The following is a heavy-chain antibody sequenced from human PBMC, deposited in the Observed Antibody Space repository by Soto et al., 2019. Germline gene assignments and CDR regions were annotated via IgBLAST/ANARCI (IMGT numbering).Heavy chain of an antibody. CDR1: GGSISGDY. Sequence: SETLSLTRTVSGGSISGDYWSWIRQPPGKGLEWIGYMYNTGSTVYNPSFKSRVTISVDTSKNQFSLKLNSVTAADTAVYYCARDLWGYCGTDCYPLDVWGQGTTVTVS. V-gene: IGHV4-59*01. D-gene: IGHD2-21*02. CDR2: MYNTGST. J-gene: IGHJ6*02. CDR3: ARDLWGYCGTDCYPLDV.